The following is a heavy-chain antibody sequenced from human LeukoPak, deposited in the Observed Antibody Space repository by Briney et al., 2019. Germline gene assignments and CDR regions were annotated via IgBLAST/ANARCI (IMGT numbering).Heavy chain of an antibody. CDR3: AREDSSSGYFDY. CDR2: IIPIFGTA. V-gene: IGHV1-69*13. CDR1: GYTFTSYY. Sequence: SVKVSCKASGYTFTSYYMHWVRQAPGQGLEWMGGIIPIFGTANYAQKFQGRVTITADESTSTAYMELSSLRSEDTAVYYCAREDSSSGYFDYWGQGTLVTVSS. D-gene: IGHD6-13*01. J-gene: IGHJ4*02.